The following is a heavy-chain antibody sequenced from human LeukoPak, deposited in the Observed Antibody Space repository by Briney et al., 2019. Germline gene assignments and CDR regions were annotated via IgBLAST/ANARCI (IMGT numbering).Heavy chain of an antibody. D-gene: IGHD3-10*01. Sequence: GGSLRLSCAASGFTFSSYWMHWVRHAPGKGLVLVSRINTDGSSTSYADSVKGRFTISRDNSKNTLYLQMNSLRVEDTAVYYCAKEGYYGSGSFPDYWGQGTLVTVSS. V-gene: IGHV3-74*01. CDR1: GFTFSSYW. CDR3: AKEGYYGSGSFPDY. CDR2: INTDGSST. J-gene: IGHJ4*02.